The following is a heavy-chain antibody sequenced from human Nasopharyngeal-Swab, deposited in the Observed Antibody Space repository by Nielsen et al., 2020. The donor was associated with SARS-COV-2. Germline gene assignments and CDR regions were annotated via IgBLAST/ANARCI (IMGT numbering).Heavy chain of an antibody. D-gene: IGHD3-10*01. CDR2: ISWNSGSI. CDR3: ARERSGSYWYYYYYGMDV. V-gene: IGHV3-9*01. CDR1: GFTFDDYA. J-gene: IGHJ6*02. Sequence: GGSLRLSCAASGFTFDDYAMHWVRQAPGKGLEWVSGISWNSGSIGYADSVKGRFTISRDNAKNSLYLQMNSLRAEDTAVYYCARERSGSYWYYYYYGMDVWGQGTTVTVSS.